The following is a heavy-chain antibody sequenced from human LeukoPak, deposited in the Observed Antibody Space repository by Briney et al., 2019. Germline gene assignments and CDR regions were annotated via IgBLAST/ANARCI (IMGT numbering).Heavy chain of an antibody. V-gene: IGHV3-48*03. Sequence: PGGSLRLSCAASGFTFSSYEMNWVRQAPGKGLEWVSYISSSGSTIYYADSVKGRFTISRDNAKNSLYLQMNSLRAEDTAVYYCARGGAIPHDAFDIWGQGTMVTVSS. CDR2: ISSSGSTI. CDR3: ARGGAIPHDAFDI. D-gene: IGHD2-21*01. J-gene: IGHJ3*02. CDR1: GFTFSSYE.